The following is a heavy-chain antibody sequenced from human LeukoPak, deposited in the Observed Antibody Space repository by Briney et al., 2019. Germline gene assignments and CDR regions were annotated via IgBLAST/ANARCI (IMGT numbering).Heavy chain of an antibody. Sequence: PGGSLRLSCAASGFTFNDYSMNWVRQAPGKELEWVSYTSSSDSTKYYADSVKGRFTVSRDNAKNSLYLQMNSLRDEDTALYYCARVTDKAMDYYYSMDVWGQGTTVTVSS. CDR2: TSSSDSTK. CDR1: GFTFNDYS. CDR3: ARVTDKAMDYYYSMDV. D-gene: IGHD5-18*01. V-gene: IGHV3-48*02. J-gene: IGHJ6*02.